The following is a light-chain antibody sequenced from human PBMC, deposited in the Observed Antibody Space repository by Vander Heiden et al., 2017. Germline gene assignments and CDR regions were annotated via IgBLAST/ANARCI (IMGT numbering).Light chain of an antibody. CDR3: ATWDDSLHAVV. CDR1: NSNIGKYF. Sequence: QSVLTQPPSASAAPGQTVAISCSGSNSNIGKYFVSWYQHLPGTAPKLLIYYNDQRPSCIPDRLSASKSGTSATLGITGLLTGDEGDYFCATWDDSLHAVVFGGGTKLTVL. V-gene: IGLV1-51*01. CDR2: YND. J-gene: IGLJ3*02.